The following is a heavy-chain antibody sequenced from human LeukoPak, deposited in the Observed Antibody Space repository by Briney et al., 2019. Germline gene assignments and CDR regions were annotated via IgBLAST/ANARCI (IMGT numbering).Heavy chain of an antibody. CDR3: TREFYSKGSYYYYGMDV. D-gene: IGHD4-11*01. J-gene: IGHJ6*02. Sequence: GGSLRLSCTASGFPFGDYAMSWFRQAPGKGLEWVGFIRSKAYGGTTEYAASVKGRFTISRDDSKSIAYLQMNSLKTEDTAVYYCTREFYSKGSYYYYGMDVWGQGTTVTVSS. CDR2: IRSKAYGGTT. V-gene: IGHV3-49*03. CDR1: GFPFGDYA.